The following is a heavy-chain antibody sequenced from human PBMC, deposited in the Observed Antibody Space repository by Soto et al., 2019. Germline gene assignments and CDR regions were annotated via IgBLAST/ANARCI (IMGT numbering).Heavy chain of an antibody. Sequence: GGCLRRSCAASACTFDSYAIHWVRHAQGNVLGWVSRIRCDVGDTYHTDSMTGPLTISRDTSTHSICLQRNRVRAEDTALYYFAKDSVPRIGGRSIFYYGMDVWGQGTTVTVSS. CDR2: IRCDVGDT. CDR3: AKDSVPRIGGRSIFYYGMDV. V-gene: IGHV3-43D*04. D-gene: IGHD1-26*01. CDR1: ACTFDSYA. J-gene: IGHJ6*02.